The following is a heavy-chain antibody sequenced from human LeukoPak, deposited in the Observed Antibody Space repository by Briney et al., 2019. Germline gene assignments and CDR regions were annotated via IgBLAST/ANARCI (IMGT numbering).Heavy chain of an antibody. CDR2: FSGTGGST. CDR3: AKAFRIVGIGNPDDAFDV. D-gene: IGHD1-26*01. J-gene: IGHJ3*01. V-gene: IGHV3-23*01. Sequence: GGSLRLSCSASGFTFNKYAMNWVRQPPGKGVEGVSFFSGTGGSTYYADSVKGRFTLSRDNSENTLYLQLNSLRAEDSGIYYCAKAFRIVGIGNPDDAFDVWGQGTVVTVS. CDR1: GFTFNKYA.